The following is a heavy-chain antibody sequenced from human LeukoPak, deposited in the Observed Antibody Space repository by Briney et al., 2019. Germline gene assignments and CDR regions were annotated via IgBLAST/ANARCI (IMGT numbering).Heavy chain of an antibody. D-gene: IGHD3-22*01. V-gene: IGHV1-3*01. CDR2: INAGNGNT. Sequence: ASVKVSCKASGYTFTSYATHWVRQAPGQRLEWMGWINAGNGNTKYSQKFQGRVTITRDTSASTAYMELSSLRSEDTAVYYCARVDYDSSGYNWFDPWGQGTLVTVSS. J-gene: IGHJ5*02. CDR3: ARVDYDSSGYNWFDP. CDR1: GYTFTSYA.